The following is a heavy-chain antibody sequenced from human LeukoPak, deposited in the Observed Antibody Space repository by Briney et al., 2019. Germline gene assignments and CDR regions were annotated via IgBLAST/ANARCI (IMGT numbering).Heavy chain of an antibody. D-gene: IGHD1-26*01. CDR3: ARDRSGRYTVRYDY. CDR2: ISYDGSNK. CDR1: GFTFSSYA. V-gene: IGHV3-30*04. Sequence: GGSLRLSCAASGFTFSSYAMHWVRQAPGKGLEWVAVISYDGSNKYYADSVKGRFTISRDNSKNTLYLQMNSLSVEDTAVYYCARDRSGRYTVRYDYWGQGTLVTVSS. J-gene: IGHJ4*02.